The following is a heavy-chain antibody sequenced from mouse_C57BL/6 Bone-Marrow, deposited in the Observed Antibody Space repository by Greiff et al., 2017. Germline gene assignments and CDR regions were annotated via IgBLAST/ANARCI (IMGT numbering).Heavy chain of an antibody. D-gene: IGHD2-3*01. Sequence: VKLQQSVAELVRPGTSVKMSCTASGYTFTNYWIGWAKQRPGHGLEWIGDIYPGGGYTKYNEKFKGKATLTADKSSSTAYMQFSSLTSEDTAIYYCARGRWLPRDYWGQGTSLTVSS. CDR1: GYTFTNYW. CDR3: ARGRWLPRDY. J-gene: IGHJ2*02. CDR2: IYPGGGYT. V-gene: IGHV1-63*01.